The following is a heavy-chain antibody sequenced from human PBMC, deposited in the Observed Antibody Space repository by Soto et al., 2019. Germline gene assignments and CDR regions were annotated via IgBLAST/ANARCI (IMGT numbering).Heavy chain of an antibody. D-gene: IGHD6-13*01. V-gene: IGHV3-30-3*01. CDR1: GFTFSSYA. CDR2: ISYDGSNK. CDR3: PTGVAAAAFDY. J-gene: IGHJ4*02. Sequence: GGSLRLSCAASGFTFSSYAMHWVRQAPGKGLEWVAVISYDGSNKYYADSVKGRFTISRDNSKNTLYLQMNSLRAEDTAVYYCPTGVAAAAFDYWGQGTLVTVSS.